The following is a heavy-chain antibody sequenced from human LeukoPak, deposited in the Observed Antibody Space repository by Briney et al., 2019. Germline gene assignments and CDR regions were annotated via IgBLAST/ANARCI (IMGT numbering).Heavy chain of an antibody. D-gene: IGHD6-13*01. V-gene: IGHV3-7*05. J-gene: IGHJ4*02. CDR1: TLTLNNYW. Sequence: GSLRLSCTASTLTLNNYWMSWVRQAPGKGLEWVANIKQDGSGKYHVDSVKGRFTISRDNAKNSLYLQMNGLRAEDTAVYYCASRAGYTGSWSAFDYWGQGTLVTVSS. CDR2: IKQDGSGK. CDR3: ASRAGYTGSWSAFDY.